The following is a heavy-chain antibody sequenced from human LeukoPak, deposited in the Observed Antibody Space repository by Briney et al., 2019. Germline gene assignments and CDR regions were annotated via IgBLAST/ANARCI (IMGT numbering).Heavy chain of an antibody. V-gene: IGHV1-2*02. CDR3: ARGGPLTGDPVLFVY. D-gene: IGHD7-27*01. J-gene: IGHJ4*02. CDR2: INPNSGGT. CDR1: GYTFTDYY. Sequence: ASVKVSCKASGYTFTDYYMHWVRQAPGQGLEWMGWINPNSGGTNYAQKFQGRVTMTRDTSISTAYMELSSLRSDDTAVYYYARGGPLTGDPVLFVYWGQGTLVTVSS.